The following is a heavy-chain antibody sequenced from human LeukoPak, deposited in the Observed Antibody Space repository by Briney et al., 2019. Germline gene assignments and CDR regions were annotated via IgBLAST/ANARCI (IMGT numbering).Heavy chain of an antibody. V-gene: IGHV3-23*01. CDR1: GFTFTSYG. CDR3: AKALLRYSSSWDYFDY. Sequence: PGGSLRLSCAASGFTFTSYGMNWVRQAPGKGLEWVSVISGSGGSTHYADSVKGRFTISRDNAKNSLYRQMNSLRAEDTALYYCAKALLRYSSSWDYFDYWGQGTLVTVSS. D-gene: IGHD6-13*01. CDR2: ISGSGGST. J-gene: IGHJ4*02.